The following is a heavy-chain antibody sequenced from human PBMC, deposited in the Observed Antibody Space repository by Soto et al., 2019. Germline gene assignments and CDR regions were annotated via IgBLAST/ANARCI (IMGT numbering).Heavy chain of an antibody. J-gene: IGHJ6*03. CDR3: ARGKDDFWSGYYYYYYMDV. D-gene: IGHD3-3*01. V-gene: IGHV4-59*01. Sequence: KTSETLSLTCTVSGGSISSYYWSWIRQPPGKGLEWIGYIYYSGSTNYNPSLKSRVTISVDTSKNQFSLKLSSVTAADTAVYYCARGKDDFWSGYYYYYYMDVWGKGTTVTVSS. CDR1: GGSISSYY. CDR2: IYYSGST.